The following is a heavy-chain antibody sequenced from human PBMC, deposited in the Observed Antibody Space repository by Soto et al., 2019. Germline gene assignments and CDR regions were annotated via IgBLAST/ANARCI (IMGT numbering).Heavy chain of an antibody. CDR2: ISAYDGKT. D-gene: IGHD3-3*01. J-gene: IGHJ5*02. Sequence: RASVKVSCKTSGYTFNTYGINWVRQAPGQGLELMGWISAYDGKTTYAEKFQGRVTLTTDTSTSTAYMELRSLRSDDTAIYYCARDPHEFWTSYWFGPWGQGTPVTVSS. CDR3: ARDPHEFWTSYWFGP. CDR1: GYTFNTYG. V-gene: IGHV1-18*01.